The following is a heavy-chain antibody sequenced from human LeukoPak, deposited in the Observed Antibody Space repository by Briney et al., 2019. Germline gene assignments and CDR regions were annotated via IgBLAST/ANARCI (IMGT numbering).Heavy chain of an antibody. CDR1: SGSVSSYY. D-gene: IGHD1-26*01. CDR2: VYNSGST. J-gene: IGHJ4*02. V-gene: IGHV4-59*02. CDR3: ARDLGGSYLGY. Sequence: PSEALSLTCTVSSGSVSSYYWSWIRQPPAKGLEWIGDVYNSGSTNYSPSLESRVTILVDTSKNQVSLKLSSVTPEDTAVYYCARDLGGSYLGYWGQGTLVTVSS.